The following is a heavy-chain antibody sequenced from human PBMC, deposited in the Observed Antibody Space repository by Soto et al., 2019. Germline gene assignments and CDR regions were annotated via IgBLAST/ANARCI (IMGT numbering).Heavy chain of an antibody. CDR1: GFTFSSYG. J-gene: IGHJ4*02. V-gene: IGHV3-33*01. D-gene: IGHD5-12*01. CDR2: IWYDGSNK. Sequence: GGSLRLSCAASGFTFSSYGMHWVRQAPGKGLEWVAVIWYDGSNKYYADSVKGRFTISRDNSKNTLYLQMNSLRAEDTAVYYCARDKLGEMATPFDYWGQGTLVTVSS. CDR3: ARDKLGEMATPFDY.